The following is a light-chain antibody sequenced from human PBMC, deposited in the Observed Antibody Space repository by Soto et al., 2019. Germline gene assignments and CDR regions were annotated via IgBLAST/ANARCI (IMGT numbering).Light chain of an antibody. V-gene: IGLV2-14*03. Sequence: QSALTHPASVSGSPGQSITISCTGTSIDVGGNKYVSWYQHYPGKAPKLMICDVSNRPSGVSNRFSGSKSGNTASLTISGLQAEDEADYYCSACTGTTYVFGTGTNVTV. J-gene: IGLJ1*01. CDR1: SIDVGGNKY. CDR2: DVS. CDR3: SACTGTTYV.